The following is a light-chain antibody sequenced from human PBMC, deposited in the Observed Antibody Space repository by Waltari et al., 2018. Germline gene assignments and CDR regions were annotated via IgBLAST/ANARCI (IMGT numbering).Light chain of an antibody. CDR3: MFWPSNVWV. Sequence: QPVLTQPPSSSASPGESARLTCTLPSDINVGDFNIYWYQQHPGSPPRFLLYYNSDAEKAQGSGVPSRFSGSKDASANAGILLISGLQSEDEADYYCMFWPSNVWVFGGGTKLTVL. CDR1: SDINVGDFN. V-gene: IGLV5-37*01. J-gene: IGLJ3*02. CDR2: YNSDAEK.